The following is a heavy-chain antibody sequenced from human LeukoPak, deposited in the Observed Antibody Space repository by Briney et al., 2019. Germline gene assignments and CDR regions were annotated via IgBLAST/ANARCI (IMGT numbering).Heavy chain of an antibody. V-gene: IGHV4-39*01. D-gene: IGHD1-26*01. J-gene: IGHJ4*02. CDR3: ARQRLWADY. CDR1: GDSMSSHY. CDR2: IYYSGST. Sequence: SETPSLTCTVSGDSMSSHYWGWFRQPPGKGLEWIGTIYYSGSTYYNPSLKSRVTISVDTSKNHFYLRLTFVTAADTAVYYCARQRLWADYWGQGTLVTVSS.